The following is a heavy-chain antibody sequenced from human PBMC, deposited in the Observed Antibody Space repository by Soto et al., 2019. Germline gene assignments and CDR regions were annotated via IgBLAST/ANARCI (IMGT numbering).Heavy chain of an antibody. J-gene: IGHJ4*02. CDR2: IYYSGST. CDR3: ARGYLQSGYSSSWVFDY. D-gene: IGHD6-13*01. Sequence: QVQLQESGPGMVKPSQTLSLTCTVSGGSISSGGYYWNWIRQHPGKGLEWIGYIYYSGSTYYNPSLRSRVTISAYASENQFALKLSAVTAADTAVYFCARGYLQSGYSSSWVFDYWCQGTLVNVSS. V-gene: IGHV4-31*03. CDR1: GGSISSGGYY.